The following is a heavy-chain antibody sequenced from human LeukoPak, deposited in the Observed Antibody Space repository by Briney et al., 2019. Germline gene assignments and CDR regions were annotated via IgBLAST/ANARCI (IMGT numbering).Heavy chain of an antibody. CDR3: ARKIQWYRDAFDI. V-gene: IGHV1-8*01. D-gene: IGHD2-2*01. CDR1: GYTFTSYD. Sequence: GSSVKVSCKASGYTFTSYDINWVRQATGQGLEWMGWMNPNSGNTGYAQKFQGRVTMTRNTSISTAYMELSSLRSEDTAVYYCARKIQWYRDAFDIWGQGTMVTVSS. J-gene: IGHJ3*02. CDR2: MNPNSGNT.